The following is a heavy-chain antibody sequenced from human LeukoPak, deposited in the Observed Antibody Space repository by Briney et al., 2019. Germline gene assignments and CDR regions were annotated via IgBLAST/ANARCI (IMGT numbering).Heavy chain of an antibody. J-gene: IGHJ3*01. D-gene: IGHD6-13*01. CDR1: GGTFPGDF. Sequence: SQSLSLTCAVYGGTFPGDFWTWIRQPQGKGLEWIGAIDVNRNTNSHPSLRSRVTLSLYPAKHQFTLTLRSWTAAATGRYSCVRQIGAVAFDFWGDGTDGTVSS. V-gene: IGHV4-34*08. CDR3: VRQIGAVAFDF. CDR2: IDVNRNT.